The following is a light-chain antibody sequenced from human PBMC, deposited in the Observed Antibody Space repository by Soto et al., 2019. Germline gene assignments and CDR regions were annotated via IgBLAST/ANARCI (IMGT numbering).Light chain of an antibody. CDR2: DVS. Sequence: DIQMTQSPSSLSASTGDRVTITCRASQNVTTWLAWYQQKPGKAPKLLLYDVSNLESGVPSRFSGSGSGTEFTLTISSMQSDDFATYYCQQYDSYRTFGQGTKVDIK. J-gene: IGKJ1*01. CDR1: QNVTTW. V-gene: IGKV1-5*01. CDR3: QQYDSYRT.